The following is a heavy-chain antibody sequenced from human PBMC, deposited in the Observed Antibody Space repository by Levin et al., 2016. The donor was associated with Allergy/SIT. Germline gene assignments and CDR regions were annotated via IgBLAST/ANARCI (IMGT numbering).Heavy chain of an antibody. D-gene: IGHD6-13*01. V-gene: IGHV1-69*01. CDR3: ARDLVRSSSWYDYYYYGMDV. Sequence: WVRQAPGQGLEWMGGIIPIFGTANYAQKFQGRVTITADESTSTAYMELSSLRSEDTAVYYCARDLVRSSSWYDYYYYGMDVWGQGTTVTVSS. J-gene: IGHJ6*02. CDR2: IIPIFGTA.